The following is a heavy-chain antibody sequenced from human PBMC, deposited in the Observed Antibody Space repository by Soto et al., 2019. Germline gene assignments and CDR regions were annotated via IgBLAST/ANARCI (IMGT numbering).Heavy chain of an antibody. J-gene: IGHJ6*02. Sequence: SETLSLTCTVSGDSIRSYYWTWIRQPPGKVLELIGYIYYSGSTRYNPSPKSRVPISVNLSKNQSSRKLSSVIAAATAVYYCAGAYGGFDNGLDVWGQGTAVTVSS. V-gene: IGHV4-59*01. CDR1: GDSIRSYY. CDR2: IYYSGST. CDR3: AGAYGGFDNGLDV. D-gene: IGHD5-12*01.